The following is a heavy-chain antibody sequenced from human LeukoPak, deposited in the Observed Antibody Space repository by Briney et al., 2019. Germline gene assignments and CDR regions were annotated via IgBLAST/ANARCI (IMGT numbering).Heavy chain of an antibody. D-gene: IGHD3-10*01. CDR3: ARLSEMFRGPQVIYYFDY. J-gene: IGHJ4*02. CDR1: GFTFTTYW. CDR2: IKQDGTEK. V-gene: IGHV3-7*01. Sequence: GRSLRLSCAASGFTFTTYWMTWVRQAPGKGLEWVANIKQDGTEKYYVDSVKGRFTISRDYARNSLYLQLNSLRAEDTAVYYCARLSEMFRGPQVIYYFDYWGQGTLVTVSS.